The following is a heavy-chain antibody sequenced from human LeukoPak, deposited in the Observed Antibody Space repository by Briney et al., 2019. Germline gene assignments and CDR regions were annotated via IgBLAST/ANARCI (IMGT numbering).Heavy chain of an antibody. V-gene: IGHV3-33*01. CDR1: GFTFSSYG. CDR3: ARDSPTVTYDY. CDR2: IWYDGSNK. D-gene: IGHD4-17*01. Sequence: GRSLRLSCTASGFTFSSYGMHWVRQAPGKGLEWVAVIWYDGSNKYYADSVKGRFTISRDNSKNTLYLQMNSLRAEDTAVYYCARDSPTVTYDYWGQGTLVTVSS. J-gene: IGHJ4*02.